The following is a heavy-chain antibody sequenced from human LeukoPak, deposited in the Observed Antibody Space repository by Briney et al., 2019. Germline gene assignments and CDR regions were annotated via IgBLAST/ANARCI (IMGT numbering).Heavy chain of an antibody. J-gene: IGHJ4*02. CDR2: IYSDGNT. CDR1: GFTVSSSY. CDR3: FAGIDFDY. Sequence: PGGSLRLSCAATGFTVSSSYMSWVRRAPGKGLEWVSVIYSDGNTYYPDAVKGRFTISRDNSKNTLNVQMNSLRAEDTAVYYCFAGIDFDYWGQGTLVTVPS. V-gene: IGHV3-53*01.